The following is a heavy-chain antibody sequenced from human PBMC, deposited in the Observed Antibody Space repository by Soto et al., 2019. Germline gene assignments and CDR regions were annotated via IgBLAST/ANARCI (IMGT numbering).Heavy chain of an antibody. CDR3: AKRRGAGGHFDY. CDR1: GFTFSSYA. CDR2: VSIGGST. J-gene: IGHJ4*02. D-gene: IGHD2-15*01. Sequence: DVQRLESGGGLVQPEGSLRLSCAASGFTFSSYAMGWVRQGPGKGLEWVAVVSIGGSTHYADSVRGRFTISRDNSKNTLSLQMNRMTSEDTAVYFCAKRRGAGGHFDYWGQGALVTVSS. V-gene: IGHV3-23*01.